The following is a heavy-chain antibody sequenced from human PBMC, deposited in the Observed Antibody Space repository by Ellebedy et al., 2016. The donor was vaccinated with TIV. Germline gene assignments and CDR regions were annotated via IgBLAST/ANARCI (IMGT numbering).Heavy chain of an antibody. CDR1: GGSFSGYY. CDR2: INHTGST. V-gene: IGHV4-34*01. CDR3: VRGTMALQPLKYFDS. D-gene: IGHD2-8*01. Sequence: SETLSLTXAVYGGSFSGYYWIWIRQPPGKGLEWIGEINHTGSTNYNPSLKSRVTISVDMSKNQFSLKLRSLTAADTAIYYCVRGTMALQPLKYFDSWGQGPLVTVSS. J-gene: IGHJ4*02.